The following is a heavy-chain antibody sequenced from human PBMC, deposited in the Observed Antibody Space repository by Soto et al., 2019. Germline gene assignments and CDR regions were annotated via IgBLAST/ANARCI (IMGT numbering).Heavy chain of an antibody. Sequence: QVQLQESGPGLVKPSQTLSLTCTVSGGSISSGDYYWSWIRQPPGKGLEWIGYIYYSGSTYYNPSLKSRVTISVDTSKNQFSLKLSSVTAADTAVYYCARGNGLDPSGQLGVGNFDYWGQGTLVTVSS. J-gene: IGHJ4*02. D-gene: IGHD6-6*01. CDR1: GGSISSGDYY. V-gene: IGHV4-30-4*01. CDR2: IYYSGST. CDR3: ARGNGLDPSGQLGVGNFDY.